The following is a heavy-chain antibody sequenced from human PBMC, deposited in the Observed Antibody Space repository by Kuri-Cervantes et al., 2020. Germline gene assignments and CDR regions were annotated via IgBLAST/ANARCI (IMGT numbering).Heavy chain of an antibody. D-gene: IGHD2-15*01. CDR2: INVGNGNT. CDR1: GYTFTSYG. CDR3: ASPPARCSGGSCYRFDY. J-gene: IGHJ4*02. V-gene: IGHV1-3*01. Sequence: ASVKVSCKASGYTFTSYGISWVRQAPGQRLEWMAWINVGNGNTRYSQKFQGRITITRDTSASTAYMELSSLRSEDTAVYYCASPPARCSGGSCYRFDYWGQGTLVTVSS.